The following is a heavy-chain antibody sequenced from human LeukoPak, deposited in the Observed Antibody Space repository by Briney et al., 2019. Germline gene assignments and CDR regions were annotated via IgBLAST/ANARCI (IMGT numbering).Heavy chain of an antibody. V-gene: IGHV4-34*01. Sequence: PSETLSLTCAVYGGSFSGYYWSWIRQPPGKGLEWIGEINHSGSTNSNPSLKSRVTISVDTSKNQFSLKLSSVTAADTAVYYCARRGFDYYGSGRTFDYWGQGTLVTVSS. CDR2: INHSGST. J-gene: IGHJ4*02. CDR3: ARRGFDYYGSGRTFDY. CDR1: GGSFSGYY. D-gene: IGHD3-10*01.